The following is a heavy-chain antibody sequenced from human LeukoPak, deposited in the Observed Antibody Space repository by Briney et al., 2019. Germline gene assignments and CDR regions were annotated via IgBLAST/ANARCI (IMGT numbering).Heavy chain of an antibody. V-gene: IGHV3-23*01. CDR1: GITLSNYG. CDR3: ARDGHLVVPAWFDY. CDR2: ISDSGGST. Sequence: QPGGSLRLSCAVSGITLSNYGMSWVRQAPGKGLEWVAGISDSGGSTKYADSVKGRFTIARDNRKNTLYLQMNSLRAEDTAVYFCARDGHLVVPAWFDYWGQGTLVTVSS. J-gene: IGHJ4*02. D-gene: IGHD2-2*01.